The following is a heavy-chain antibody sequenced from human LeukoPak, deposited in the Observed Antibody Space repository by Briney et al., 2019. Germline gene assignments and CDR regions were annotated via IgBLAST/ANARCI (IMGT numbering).Heavy chain of an antibody. D-gene: IGHD6-19*01. CDR1: GFTFSSYG. CDR2: IRYDGSNE. J-gene: IGHJ4*02. V-gene: IGHV3-30*02. Sequence: PGGSLRLSCAASGFTFSSYGMHWVRQAPGKGLEWVSFIRYDGSNEYYADSVRGRFTISRDNSKNTLYLQMNSLRADDTAVYYCARLDASGLDYWGQETLVTVSS. CDR3: ARLDASGLDY.